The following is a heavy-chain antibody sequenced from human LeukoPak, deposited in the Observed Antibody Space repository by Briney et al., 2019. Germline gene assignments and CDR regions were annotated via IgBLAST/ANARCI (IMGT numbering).Heavy chain of an antibody. CDR2: ITVTGDT. CDR1: GFTFSSYA. CDR3: ARGGSSPDY. Sequence: GGSLRLSCAASGFTFSSYAMSWVRQAPGKGLEWVSGITVTGDTYYADSLKGRFTISRDNSRNTLYLQMNSLRAEDTAVYYCARGGSSPDYWGQGTLVTVSS. V-gene: IGHV3-23*01. D-gene: IGHD6-13*01. J-gene: IGHJ4*02.